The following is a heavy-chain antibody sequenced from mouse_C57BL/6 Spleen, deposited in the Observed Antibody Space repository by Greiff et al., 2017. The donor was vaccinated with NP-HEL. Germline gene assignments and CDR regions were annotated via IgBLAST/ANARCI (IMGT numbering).Heavy chain of an antibody. V-gene: IGHV1-50*01. CDR1: GYTFTSYW. CDR2: IDPSDSYT. J-gene: IGHJ2*01. Sequence: QVQLQQPGAELVKPGASVKLSCKASGYTFTSYWMQWVKQRPGQGLEWIGEIDPSDSYTNYNQKFKGKATLTVDTSSSTAYMQLSSLTSEDSAVYYCARLGIYYYGSGYFDYWGQGTTLTVSS. CDR3: ARLGIYYYGSGYFDY. D-gene: IGHD1-1*01.